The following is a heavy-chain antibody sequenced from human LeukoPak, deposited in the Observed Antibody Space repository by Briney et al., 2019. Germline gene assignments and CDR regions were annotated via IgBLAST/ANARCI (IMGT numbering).Heavy chain of an antibody. V-gene: IGHV4-34*01. CDR2: INHSGST. CDR1: GGSISSYY. CDR3: ARGPRKRAQLPIDY. D-gene: IGHD2-2*01. J-gene: IGHJ4*02. Sequence: SETLSLTCTVSGGSISSYYWSWIRQPSGKGLEWIGEINHSGSTNYNPSLKSRVTISVDTSKNQFSLKLSSVTAADTAVYYCARGPRKRAQLPIDYWGQGTLVTVSS.